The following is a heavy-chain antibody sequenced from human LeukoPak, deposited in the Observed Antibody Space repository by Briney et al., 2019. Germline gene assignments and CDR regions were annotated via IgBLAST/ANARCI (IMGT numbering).Heavy chain of an antibody. D-gene: IGHD1-26*01. V-gene: IGHV3-20*04. CDR1: GFTLDDYG. CDR3: ARLGGPDYYFYYYMDV. CDR2: INWNGDGT. Sequence: GGSLRLSCAASGFTLDDYGMSWVRQVPGKGLEWICGINWNGDGTGYADSVKGRFTISRDNAENSLYLQMDSLRAEDTALYYCARLGGPDYYFYYYMDVWGKGTTVTVSS. J-gene: IGHJ6*03.